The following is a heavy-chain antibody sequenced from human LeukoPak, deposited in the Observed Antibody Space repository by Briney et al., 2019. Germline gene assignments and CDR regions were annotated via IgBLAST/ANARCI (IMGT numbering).Heavy chain of an antibody. Sequence: PGGSLRLSCAASGFTFSSYAMSWVRQAPGKGLEWVSYISSSGSTIYYADSVKGRFTISRDNAKNSLYLQMNSLRAEDTAVYYCARDSRHSGSYYFDYWGQGTLVTVSS. CDR3: ARDSRHSGSYYFDY. D-gene: IGHD1-26*01. CDR2: ISSSGSTI. V-gene: IGHV3-48*04. CDR1: GFTFSSYA. J-gene: IGHJ4*02.